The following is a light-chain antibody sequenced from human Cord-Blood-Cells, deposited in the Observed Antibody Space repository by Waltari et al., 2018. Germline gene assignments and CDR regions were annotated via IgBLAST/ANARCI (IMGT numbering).Light chain of an antibody. J-gene: IGLJ2*01. Sequence: SYELTQPPSVSVSPGQTASITCSGDKLGDKYACWYQQKPGQSPRLVIYRDSKRPSGTPERFSGSNSGNPATLTISGTQAMDEADYYCQAWDSSTVVFGGGTKLTVL. CDR2: RDS. CDR3: QAWDSSTVV. V-gene: IGLV3-1*01. CDR1: KLGDKY.